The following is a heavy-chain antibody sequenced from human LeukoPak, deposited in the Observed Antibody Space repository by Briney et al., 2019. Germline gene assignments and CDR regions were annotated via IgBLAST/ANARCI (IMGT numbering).Heavy chain of an antibody. V-gene: IGHV1-46*01. D-gene: IGHD3-22*01. Sequence: ASVKVSCKASGYTFTSYYMHWVRQAPGQGLEWMGIINPSGGSTSYAQKFQGRVTMTRDMSTSTVYMELSSLRSDDTALYFCARRYYDSSGYYEAHDYWGQGTLVTVSS. CDR2: INPSGGST. CDR3: ARRYYDSSGYYEAHDY. J-gene: IGHJ4*02. CDR1: GYTFTSYY.